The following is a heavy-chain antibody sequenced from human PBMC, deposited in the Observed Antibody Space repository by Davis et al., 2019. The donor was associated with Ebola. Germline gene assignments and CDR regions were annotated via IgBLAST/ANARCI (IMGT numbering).Heavy chain of an antibody. V-gene: IGHV4-30-4*01. CDR1: GGSISSGDYY. J-gene: IGHJ4*02. CDR2: IHHTGST. Sequence: PSETLSLTCIVSGGSISSGDYYWSWIRQPPGKGLEWIAYIHHTGSTYYSPSLKSRVTISMETSKNQFSLTLTSVTVADTALYYCARKQYQLPFDDWGQGTLVTVSS. CDR3: ARKQYQLPFDD. D-gene: IGHD2-2*01.